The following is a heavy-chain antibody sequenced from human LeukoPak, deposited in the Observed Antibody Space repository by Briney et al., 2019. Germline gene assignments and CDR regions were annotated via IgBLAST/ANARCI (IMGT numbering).Heavy chain of an antibody. CDR3: ARVSRITMVRGAYYFDY. V-gene: IGHV1-2*02. J-gene: IGHJ4*02. Sequence: ASVKVSCKASGYTFTGYYMHWVRQAPGQGLEWMGWINPNSGGTNYAQKFQGRVTMTRDTSISTAYMELSRLRSDDTAVYYCARVSRITMVRGAYYFDYWGQGTLVTVSS. D-gene: IGHD3-10*01. CDR1: GYTFTGYY. CDR2: INPNSGGT.